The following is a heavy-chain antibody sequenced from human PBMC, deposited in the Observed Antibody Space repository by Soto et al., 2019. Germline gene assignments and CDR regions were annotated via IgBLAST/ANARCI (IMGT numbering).Heavy chain of an antibody. D-gene: IGHD2-15*01. CDR2: IYPGDSDT. J-gene: IGHJ3*02. Sequence: GESLKISCKGSGYSFTSYWIGWVRQMPGKGLEWMGIIYPGDSDTRYSPSFQGQVTISADKPISTAYLQWSSLKASDTAMYYCARDGCSGGSCLPRAFDIWGQGTMVTVSS. CDR3: ARDGCSGGSCLPRAFDI. V-gene: IGHV5-51*04. CDR1: GYSFTSYW.